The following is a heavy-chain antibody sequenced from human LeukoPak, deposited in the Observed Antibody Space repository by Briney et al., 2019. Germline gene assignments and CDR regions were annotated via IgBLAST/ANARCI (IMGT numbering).Heavy chain of an antibody. CDR3: AREGYGSGSYKYMDV. Sequence: ASVKVSCKASGYTFTSYYMHWVRQAPGQGLEWMGIINPSGGSTSYAQKFQGRVTMTRDMSTSTVYMELSSLRSDDTAVYYCAREGYGSGSYKYMDVWGKGTTVTISS. J-gene: IGHJ6*03. CDR1: GYTFTSYY. CDR2: INPSGGST. V-gene: IGHV1-46*01. D-gene: IGHD3-10*01.